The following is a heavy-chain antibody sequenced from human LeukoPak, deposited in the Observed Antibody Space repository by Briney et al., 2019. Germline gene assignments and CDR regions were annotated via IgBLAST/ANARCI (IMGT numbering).Heavy chain of an antibody. CDR1: GYTFTGYY. CDR3: ARGRDSSSWYTWADY. J-gene: IGHJ4*02. V-gene: IGHV1-8*02. D-gene: IGHD6-13*01. Sequence: ASVKVSCKASGYTFTGYYMHWVRQAPGQGLEWMGWINPNSGNTGYAQKFQGRVTMTRNTSISTAYMELSSLRSEDTAVYYCARGRDSSSWYTWADYWGQGTLVTVSS. CDR2: INPNSGNT.